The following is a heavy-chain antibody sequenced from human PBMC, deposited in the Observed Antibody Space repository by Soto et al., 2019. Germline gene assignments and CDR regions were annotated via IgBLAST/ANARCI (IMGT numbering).Heavy chain of an antibody. Sequence: EVQLLESGGGLVQPGGSLRLSCAASGFTFSSSAMSWVRQAPGKGLEWVSAVSGSGGTTYYADSVRGRFTISRDNSKNTLYLEMNSLRAEDTVIYVCARCSVDTIVTRGWCHYLYPWGQGNRVTVSS. CDR3: ARCSVDTIVTRGWCHYLYP. CDR2: VSGSGGTT. D-gene: IGHD6-19*01. V-gene: IGHV3-23*01. J-gene: IGHJ5*02. CDR1: GFTFSSSA.